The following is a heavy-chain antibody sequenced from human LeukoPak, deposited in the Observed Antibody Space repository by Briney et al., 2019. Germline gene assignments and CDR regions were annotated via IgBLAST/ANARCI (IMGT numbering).Heavy chain of an antibody. J-gene: IGHJ4*02. D-gene: IGHD3-22*01. CDR2: ISSSSSYI. V-gene: IGHV3-21*01. CDR1: GFTLSSFE. Sequence: EGSLRLSCAASGFTLSSFEMNWVRQAPGKGLEWVSSISSSSSYIYYADSVKGRFTISRDNAKNSLYLQMNSLRAEDTAVYYCARDPPRYYYDSSGYFAKYFDYWGQGTLVTVSS. CDR3: ARDPPRYYYDSSGYFAKYFDY.